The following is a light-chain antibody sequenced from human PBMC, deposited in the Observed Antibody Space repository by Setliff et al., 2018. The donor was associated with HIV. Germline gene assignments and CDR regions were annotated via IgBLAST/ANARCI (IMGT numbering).Light chain of an antibody. CDR1: SNDIGGYNY. V-gene: IGLV2-14*01. CDR2: EVS. J-gene: IGLJ1*01. Sequence: QSALTQPASVSGSPGQTITISCTGTSNDIGGYNYVSWYQQHHSLRIGPKLMIYEVSNRPSGVSNRFSGSKSGNTATLTICGPQAEDEADYYCSSNTSRSTYVFGTGTKVTVL. CDR3: SSNTSRSTYV.